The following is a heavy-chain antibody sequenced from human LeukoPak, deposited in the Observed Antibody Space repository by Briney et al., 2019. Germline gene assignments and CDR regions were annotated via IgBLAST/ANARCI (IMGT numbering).Heavy chain of an antibody. CDR2: MNPNSGNT. J-gene: IGHJ4*02. CDR3: ARVQRGSCYSRD. D-gene: IGHD2-15*01. CDR1: GYTFTSYD. V-gene: IGHV1-8*01. Sequence: ASVKVSCKASGYTFTSYDINWVRQATGQGLEWMGWMNPNSGNTGYAQKFQGRVTMTRNTSISTAYMELSSLRSEDTAVYYCARVQRGSCYSRDWGQGTLVTVSS.